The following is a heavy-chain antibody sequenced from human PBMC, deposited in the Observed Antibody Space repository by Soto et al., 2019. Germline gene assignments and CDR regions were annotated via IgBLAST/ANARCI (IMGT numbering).Heavy chain of an antibody. CDR2: IYSGGST. V-gene: IGHV3-53*02. J-gene: IGHJ4*02. Sequence: EVQLVETGGGLIQPGGSLRLSCAASGFTISSHYMSWVRQAPGKGLEWVSVIYSGGSTYYADSVKGRFTISRDNSKNTLYLQMNSLRAEDTAVYYCARDDDYFLTYWGQGTLVTASS. CDR1: GFTISSHY. CDR3: ARDDDYFLTY. D-gene: IGHD5-12*01.